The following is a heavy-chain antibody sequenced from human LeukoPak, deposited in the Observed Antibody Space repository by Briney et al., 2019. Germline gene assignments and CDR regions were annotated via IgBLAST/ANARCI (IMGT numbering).Heavy chain of an antibody. V-gene: IGHV4-38-2*02. J-gene: IGHJ5*02. Sequence: SETLSLTCTVSGYSISTGYYWDWIRQPPGKGLEWIGTFYHGGSTYYNPSLKSRVTISVDTSKNQFSLKLSSVTAADTAVYYCAREPGNGNWFDPWGQGTLVTVSS. CDR1: GYSISTGYY. CDR2: FYHGGST. D-gene: IGHD1-1*01. CDR3: AREPGNGNWFDP.